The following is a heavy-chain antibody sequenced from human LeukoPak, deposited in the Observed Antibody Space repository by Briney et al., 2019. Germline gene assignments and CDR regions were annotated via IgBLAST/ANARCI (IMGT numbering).Heavy chain of an antibody. V-gene: IGHV4-34*01. CDR3: ARGRYSSSWYYFDY. Sequence: SETLSLTCAVYGGSFSGYYWSWIRQPPGKGLEWIGEINHSGSTNYNPSLKSRVTISVDTSKNQSSLKLSSVTAAATAVYYCARGRYSSSWYYFDYWGQGTLVTVSS. D-gene: IGHD6-13*01. J-gene: IGHJ4*02. CDR2: INHSGST. CDR1: GGSFSGYY.